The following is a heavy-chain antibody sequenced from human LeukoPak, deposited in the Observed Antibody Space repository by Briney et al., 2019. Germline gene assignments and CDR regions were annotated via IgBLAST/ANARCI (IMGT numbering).Heavy chain of an antibody. CDR1: GGSISSGSYY. Sequence: PSETLSLTCTVSGGSISSGSYYWSWIRQPAGKGLEWIGRIYTSGSTNYNPSLKSRVTISVDTSKNQFSLKLSSVTAADTAVYYCAKQSGYSYGLWYFDYWGQGTLVTVSS. CDR3: AKQSGYSYGLWYFDY. D-gene: IGHD5-18*01. V-gene: IGHV4-61*02. CDR2: IYTSGST. J-gene: IGHJ4*02.